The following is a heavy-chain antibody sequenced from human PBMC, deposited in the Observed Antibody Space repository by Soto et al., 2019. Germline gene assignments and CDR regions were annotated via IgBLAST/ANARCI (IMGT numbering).Heavy chain of an antibody. D-gene: IGHD2-15*01. J-gene: IGHJ4*02. CDR2: INDSGDGT. CDR3: AKQIGYCGRGNCYFDC. CDR1: GFTFRTSA. V-gene: IGHV3-23*01. Sequence: PGGSLRLSCAASGFTFRTSAMSWVRQVPGKGLEWVSAINDSGDGTYYADSVKGRFTISRDNSKNTLYLQMSSLRGEDSAVYYCAKQIGYCGRGNCYFDCWGQGTLVTVS.